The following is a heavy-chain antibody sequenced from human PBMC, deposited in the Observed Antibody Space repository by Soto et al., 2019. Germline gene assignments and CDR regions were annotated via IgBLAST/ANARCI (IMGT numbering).Heavy chain of an antibody. CDR1: GFTFSSYA. CDR3: AKMRLYYYGSGSSPDY. V-gene: IGHV3-23*01. CDR2: ISGSGGST. J-gene: IGHJ4*02. Sequence: GGSLRLSCAASGFTFSSYAMSWVRQAPGKGLEWVSAISGSGGSTYYADSVKGRFTISRDNSKNTLYLQMNSLRAEDTAVYYCAKMRLYYYGSGSSPDYWGQGTLVTVSS. D-gene: IGHD3-10*01.